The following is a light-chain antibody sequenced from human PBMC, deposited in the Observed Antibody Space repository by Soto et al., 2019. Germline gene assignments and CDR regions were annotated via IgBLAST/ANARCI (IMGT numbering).Light chain of an antibody. V-gene: IGKV3-20*01. CDR2: GSS. J-gene: IGKJ1*01. Sequence: EIVLTQSPGTLSLSPGERATLSCRASQSVRSRYLAWYQQKPGQAPRLLIYGSSSRPPGIPDRVSGSGSGTEFTLIISRLEYVDFAVYYCQQYGPSPHTFGQGTKVETK. CDR3: QQYGPSPHT. CDR1: QSVRSRY.